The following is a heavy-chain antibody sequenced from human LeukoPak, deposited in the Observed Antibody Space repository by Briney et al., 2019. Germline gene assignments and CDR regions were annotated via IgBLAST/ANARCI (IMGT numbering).Heavy chain of an antibody. CDR2: ISTSGITR. D-gene: IGHD3/OR15-3a*01. CDR1: GFTFSTYT. Sequence: PGGSLRLSCAASGFTFSTYTMNWVRQAPGKGLEWVSCISTSGITRYYADSVMGRFTISRDNAKNSLYLQMNSLRAEDTAVYYCARDLGRTFDYWGQGTLVTVSS. CDR3: ARDLGRTFDY. V-gene: IGHV3-48*01. J-gene: IGHJ4*02.